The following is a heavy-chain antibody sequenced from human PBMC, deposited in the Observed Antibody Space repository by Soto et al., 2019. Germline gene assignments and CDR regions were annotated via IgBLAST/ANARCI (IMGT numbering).Heavy chain of an antibody. J-gene: IGHJ5*02. CDR1: GGSIRSGGYY. CDR3: ARGGAPYNWFGP. D-gene: IGHD3-16*01. CDR2: IYYSGNT. Sequence: SETLSLTCTASGGSIRSGGYYWSWVRQNPRRGLEWIGNIYYSGNTYYNPSLKGRLTISVDTSKNQFSLRLSSVTSADTAVYYCARGGAPYNWFGPWGQGTLVTVSS. V-gene: IGHV4-61*08.